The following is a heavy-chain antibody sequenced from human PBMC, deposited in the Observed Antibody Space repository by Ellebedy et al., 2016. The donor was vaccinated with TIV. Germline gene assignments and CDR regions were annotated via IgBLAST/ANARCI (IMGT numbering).Heavy chain of an antibody. Sequence: SETLSLTXTVSGGSVSSGSYYWSWIRQPAGKGLEWIGRIYTSGSTNYNPSLKSRVTMSVDTSKNQFSLKLSSVTAADTAVYYCAGTNGYCSSTSCYKSIYYYYMDVWGKGTTVTVSS. CDR2: IYTSGST. V-gene: IGHV4-61*02. J-gene: IGHJ6*03. CDR3: AGTNGYCSSTSCYKSIYYYYMDV. CDR1: GGSVSSGSYY. D-gene: IGHD2-2*03.